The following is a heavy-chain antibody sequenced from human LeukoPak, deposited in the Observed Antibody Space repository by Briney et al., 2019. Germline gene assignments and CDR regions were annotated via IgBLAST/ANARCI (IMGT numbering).Heavy chain of an antibody. CDR3: ARAPPERDGGYDWYFDL. Sequence: GGSLRLSCAASGFTVSSNYMSWVRQAPGKGLEWVSVIYSGGSTYYADSVKGRFTISRDNSKNTLYLQMNSLRAEDTAVYYCARAPPERDGGYDWYFDLWGRGTLVTVSS. V-gene: IGHV3-66*02. CDR2: IYSGGST. CDR1: GFTVSSNY. D-gene: IGHD5-12*01. J-gene: IGHJ2*01.